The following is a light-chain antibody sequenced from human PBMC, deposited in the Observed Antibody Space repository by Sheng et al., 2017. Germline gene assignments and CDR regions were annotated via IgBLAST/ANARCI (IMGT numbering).Light chain of an antibody. CDR3: KQYSLYWT. V-gene: IGKV1-5*03. J-gene: IGKJ1*01. Sequence: QMTQFPSFVSASVGDRVTITCRASQHIAGWLAWYQQKPGKTPKLLIYKASNLGSGVPSRFSGSGSGTEFTLTITSLQPDDFAVYYCKQYSLYWTFGQGTKVEIK. CDR1: QHIAGW. CDR2: KAS.